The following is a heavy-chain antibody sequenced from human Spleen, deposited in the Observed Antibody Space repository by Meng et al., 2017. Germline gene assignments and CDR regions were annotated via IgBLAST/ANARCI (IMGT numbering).Heavy chain of an antibody. D-gene: IGHD6-19*01. CDR1: GGSISSSSYY. CDR2: IYYSGST. CDR3: ARGYSSGWYQGYGMDV. Sequence: SETLSLTCTVSGGSISSSSYYWGWIRQPPGKGLEWIGSIYYSGSTYYNPSLKSRVTISVDTSQSQFSLKLSSVTAADTAVYYCARGYSSGWYQGYGMDVWGQGTTVTVSS. V-gene: IGHV4-39*07. J-gene: IGHJ6*02.